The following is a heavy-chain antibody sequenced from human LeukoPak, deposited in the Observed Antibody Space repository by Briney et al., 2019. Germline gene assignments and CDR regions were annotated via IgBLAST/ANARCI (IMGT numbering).Heavy chain of an antibody. Sequence: ASVKVSCKASGYTFSNYYVHWVRQAPGQGLEWMGVINPSGGSTNYAQKFQGRVTITTDESTSTAYMELSSLRSEDTAVYYCARSEYSYGFDYWGQGTLVTVSS. CDR1: GYTFSNYY. CDR3: ARSEYSYGFDY. D-gene: IGHD5-18*01. CDR2: INPSGGST. J-gene: IGHJ4*02. V-gene: IGHV1-46*01.